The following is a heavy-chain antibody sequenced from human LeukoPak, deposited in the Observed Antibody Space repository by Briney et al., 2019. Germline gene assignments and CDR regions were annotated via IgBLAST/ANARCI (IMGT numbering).Heavy chain of an antibody. Sequence: GGSLRLSCAASGFTFSSYAMSWVRQAPGKGLEWVSAISGSGGSTYYADSVKGRFTISRDNAKNSLYLQMNSLRAEDTAVYYCAREAPNYYDSSGPLDYWGQGTLVTVSS. CDR3: AREAPNYYDSSGPLDY. J-gene: IGHJ4*02. CDR2: ISGSGGST. V-gene: IGHV3-23*01. D-gene: IGHD3-22*01. CDR1: GFTFSSYA.